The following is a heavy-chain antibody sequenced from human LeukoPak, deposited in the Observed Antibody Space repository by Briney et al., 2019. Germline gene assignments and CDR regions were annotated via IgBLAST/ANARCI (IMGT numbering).Heavy chain of an antibody. CDR3: ARHGRARGADY. D-gene: IGHD3-10*01. V-gene: IGHV4-39*01. CDR2: IYYSGST. CDR1: GGSISSSSYY. Sequence: SETLSLTCTVSGGSISSSSYYWGWIRQPPGKGLEWIGSIYYSGSTYYNPSLKSRVTISVDTSKNQFSLKLSSVTAADTAVYYCARHGRARGADYWGQGTLVTVSS. J-gene: IGHJ4*02.